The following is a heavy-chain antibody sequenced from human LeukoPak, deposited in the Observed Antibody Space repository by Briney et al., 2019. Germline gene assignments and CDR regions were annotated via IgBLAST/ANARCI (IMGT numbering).Heavy chain of an antibody. CDR1: GCTFTSYD. V-gene: IGHV1-8*03. Sequence: ASVKVCCKASGCTFTSYDINWVRQATGQGLEWMGWMNPNSGNTGYAQKFQGRVTITRNTSISTAYMELSSLRSEDTAVYYCARVRSSWENDYWGQGTLVTVSS. D-gene: IGHD6-13*01. J-gene: IGHJ4*02. CDR3: ARVRSSWENDY. CDR2: MNPNSGNT.